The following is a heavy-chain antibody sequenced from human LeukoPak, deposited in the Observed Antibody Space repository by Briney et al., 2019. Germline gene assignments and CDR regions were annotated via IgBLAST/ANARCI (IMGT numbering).Heavy chain of an antibody. J-gene: IGHJ1*01. Sequence: PSETLSLTCTVSGGSISSYYWSWIRQPPGKGLEGIGYIYGSRSTNYNPSRQSRVTISVDTSKNQFSLKLSSVTAADTAVYYCASHGIAAAGFAEYFQHWGQGTLVTVSS. D-gene: IGHD6-13*01. V-gene: IGHV4-59*01. CDR3: ASHGIAAAGFAEYFQH. CDR2: IYGSRST. CDR1: GGSISSYY.